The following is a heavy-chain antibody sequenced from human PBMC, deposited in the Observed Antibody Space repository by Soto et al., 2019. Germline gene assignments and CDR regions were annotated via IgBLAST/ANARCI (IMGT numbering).Heavy chain of an antibody. J-gene: IGHJ4*02. D-gene: IGHD3-22*01. Sequence: SETLSLTCGVSGYSISSGYYWGCIRQPPGKGLGWIGSIYHSGSTYYNPSLKSRVTISVDTSKNQFSLKLSSVTAADTAVYYCAREVSGYDSSGHDYWGQGTLVTVSS. CDR2: IYHSGST. CDR3: AREVSGYDSSGHDY. V-gene: IGHV4-38-2*02. CDR1: GYSISSGYY.